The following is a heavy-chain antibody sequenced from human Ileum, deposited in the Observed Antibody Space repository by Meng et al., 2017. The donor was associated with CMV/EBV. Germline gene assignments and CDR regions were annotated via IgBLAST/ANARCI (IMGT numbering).Heavy chain of an antibody. CDR2: MNPNSGNT. D-gene: IGHD3-3*01. V-gene: IGHV1-8*01. CDR1: GYTFTSYD. CDR3: ARIRILRFLEWLRNYGMDV. Sequence: ASVQVSCKASGYTFTSYDINWVRQATGQGLEWMGWMNPNSGNTGYAQKFQGRVTMTRNTSISTAYMELSSLRSEDTAVYYCARIRILRFLEWLRNYGMDVWGQGTTVTVSS. J-gene: IGHJ6*02.